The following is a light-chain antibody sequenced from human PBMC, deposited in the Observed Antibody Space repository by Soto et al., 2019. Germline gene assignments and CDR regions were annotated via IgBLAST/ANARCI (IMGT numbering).Light chain of an antibody. CDR1: QSVSSSY. J-gene: IGKJ2*01. CDR3: QQYGSSPPYT. Sequence: EIVLTQSPGTLSLSPGERATLSCRASQSVSSSYLAWYQQKPGHAPRLLIYGASSRATGIPDRFSGSRSGTVFALTISRLEPEDFAVYYCQQYGSSPPYTFGQGTKLEIK. V-gene: IGKV3-20*01. CDR2: GAS.